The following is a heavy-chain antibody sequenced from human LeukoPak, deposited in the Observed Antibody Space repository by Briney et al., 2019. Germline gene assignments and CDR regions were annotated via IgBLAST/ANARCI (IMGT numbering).Heavy chain of an antibody. V-gene: IGHV3-33*01. CDR2: IWYDGSNK. CDR3: ARASCSGGSCYAAFDI. D-gene: IGHD2-15*01. Sequence: GGSLRLSCAASGFTFSSYGMHWVRQASGKGLEWVAVIWYDGSNKYYADSVKGRFTISRDNSKNTLYLQMNSLRAEDTAVYYCARASCSGGSCYAAFDIWGQGTMVTVSS. CDR1: GFTFSSYG. J-gene: IGHJ3*02.